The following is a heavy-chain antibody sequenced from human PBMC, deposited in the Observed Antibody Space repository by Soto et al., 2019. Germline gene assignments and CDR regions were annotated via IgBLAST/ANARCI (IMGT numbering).Heavy chain of an antibody. D-gene: IGHD3-10*01. CDR3: AKGVEFWFREYYYGMDV. V-gene: IGHV3-30*18. J-gene: IGHJ6*02. Sequence: GGSLRLSCAASGFTFSSYGMHWVRQAPGKGLEWVAVISYDGSNKYYADSVKGRFTISRDNSKNTLYLQMNSLRAEDTAVYYCAKGVEFWFREYYYGMDVWGQGTTVSLSS. CDR1: GFTFSSYG. CDR2: ISYDGSNK.